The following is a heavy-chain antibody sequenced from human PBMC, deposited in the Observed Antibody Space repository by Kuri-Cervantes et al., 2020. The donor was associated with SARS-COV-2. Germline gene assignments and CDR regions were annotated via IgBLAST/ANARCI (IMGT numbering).Heavy chain of an antibody. D-gene: IGHD2-2*01. CDR3: ARRRAPAYYFDY. CDR2: IFYGGST. Sequence: GSLRLSCTVSPGSITTSSFYWGWIRQPPGEGLQWIGTIFYGGSTYFNPSLKNRVTISVDTSKNQFSLKLSSVTAADTAVYYCARRRAPAYYFDYWGQGTLVTVSS. J-gene: IGHJ4*02. V-gene: IGHV4-39*01. CDR1: PGSITTSSFY.